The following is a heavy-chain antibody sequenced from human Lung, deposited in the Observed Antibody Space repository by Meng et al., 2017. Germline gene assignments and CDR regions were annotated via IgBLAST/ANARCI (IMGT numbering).Heavy chain of an antibody. CDR1: GYIFTRYG. D-gene: IGHD2-15*01. CDR2: ISGYNGNT. V-gene: IGHV1-18*01. J-gene: IGHJ4*02. CDR3: ARAEEEYCSGGSCPNFDF. Sequence: QVQLVQSGGEVKKPGASVQVSCKASGYIFTRYGITWVRQAPGQGLEWMGWISGYNGNTNYAQKLQGRVTMTTDTSTSTAYMELRSLRSDDTAVYYCARAEEEYCSGGSCPNFDFWGQGTLFTVSS.